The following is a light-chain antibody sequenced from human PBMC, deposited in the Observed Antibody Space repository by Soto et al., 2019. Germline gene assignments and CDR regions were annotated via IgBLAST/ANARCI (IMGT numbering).Light chain of an antibody. Sequence: QSVLTQPPSASGTPGQTVTISCSGRFSNIGSNFIYWYQQLPGTAPKLLIYRNNERPSGVPDRFSASKSGTSASLAISGLRSEDEADYHCAAWDDSPSGVVFGGGTKLTVL. CDR1: FSNIGSNF. CDR2: RNN. J-gene: IGLJ3*02. V-gene: IGLV1-47*01. CDR3: AAWDDSPSGVV.